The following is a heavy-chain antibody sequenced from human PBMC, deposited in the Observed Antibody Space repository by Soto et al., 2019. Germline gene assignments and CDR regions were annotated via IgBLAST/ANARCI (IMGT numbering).Heavy chain of an antibody. V-gene: IGHV4-61*01. CDR1: DGSVSSGSYY. J-gene: IGHJ4*02. Sequence: SETLSLTCTVSDGSVSSGSYYWTWIRQPPGKGLEWIGYISYSGSTNYNPSLKSLVTISVDTSKNQFSLKLFSVTAADTAVYYCARVLSGSPLFDYWGQGTLVTVSS. CDR2: ISYSGST. CDR3: ARVLSGSPLFDY. D-gene: IGHD1-26*01.